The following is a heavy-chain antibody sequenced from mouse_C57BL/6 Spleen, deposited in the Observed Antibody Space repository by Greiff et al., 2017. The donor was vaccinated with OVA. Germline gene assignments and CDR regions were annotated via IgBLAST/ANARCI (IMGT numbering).Heavy chain of an antibody. D-gene: IGHD4-1*01. V-gene: IGHV1-54*01. Sequence: QVQLKQSGAELVRPGTSVKVSCKASGYAFTNYLIEWVKQRPGQGLEWIGVINPGSGGTNYNEKFKGKATLTADKSSSTAYMQLSSLTSEDSAVYFCALTGSYAMDYWGQGTSVTVSS. J-gene: IGHJ4*01. CDR2: INPGSGGT. CDR1: GYAFTNYL. CDR3: ALTGSYAMDY.